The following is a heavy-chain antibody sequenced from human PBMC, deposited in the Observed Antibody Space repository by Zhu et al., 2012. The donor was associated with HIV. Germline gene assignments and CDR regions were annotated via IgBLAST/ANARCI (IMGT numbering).Heavy chain of an antibody. CDR1: GDSISSSNYY. CDR3: AKFDSRSHRAY. Sequence: QVQVQESGPGLVTPSETLSLTCSVSGDSISSSNYYWAGSASPREGLEWIASIFILGAPNYNPSLKSRVTISKDTSKNQLSLKLTSVTAADTASYHCAKFDSRSHRAYWGQGTLLTVSS. D-gene: IGHD3-10*01. V-gene: IGHV4-39*07. J-gene: IGHJ4*02. CDR2: IFILGAP.